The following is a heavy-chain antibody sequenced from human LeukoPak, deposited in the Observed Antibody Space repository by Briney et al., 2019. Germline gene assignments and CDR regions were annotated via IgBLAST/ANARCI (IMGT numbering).Heavy chain of an antibody. J-gene: IGHJ6*03. CDR1: GGSFSGYY. D-gene: IGHD2/OR15-2a*01. Sequence: SETLSLTCAVYGGSFSGYYWSWIRQPPGKGLEWIGEINHSGSTNYNPSLKSRVTISVDTSKSQFSLKLSSVTAADTAVYYCAREGSRKRLSPMSYYYYYMDVWGKGTTVTVSS. CDR3: AREGSRKRLSPMSYYYYYMDV. V-gene: IGHV4-34*01. CDR2: INHSGST.